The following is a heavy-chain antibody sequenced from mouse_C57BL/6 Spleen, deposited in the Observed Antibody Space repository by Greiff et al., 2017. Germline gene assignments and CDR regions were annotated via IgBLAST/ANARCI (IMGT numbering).Heavy chain of an antibody. D-gene: IGHD2-5*01. CDR2: IYPGNSDT. CDR3: TRWSNYDGVDY. Sequence: EVQLQQSGTVLARPGASVKMSCKTSGYTFTSYWMHWVKQRPGQGLEWTGAIYPGNSDTSYNQKFKGKAKLTAVTSASTAYMELSSLTNEDSAVYYCTRWSNYDGVDYWGQGTTLTVSS. CDR1: GYTFTSYW. J-gene: IGHJ2*01. V-gene: IGHV1-5*01.